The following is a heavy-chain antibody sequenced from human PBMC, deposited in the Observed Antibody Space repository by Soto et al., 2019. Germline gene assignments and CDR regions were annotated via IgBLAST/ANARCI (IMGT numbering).Heavy chain of an antibody. CDR2: INAGNGNT. D-gene: IGHD3-22*01. V-gene: IGHV1-3*01. J-gene: IGHJ6*02. CDR1: GYTFTSYA. Sequence: ASVKVSCKASGYTFTSYAMHWVRQAPGQRLEWMGRINAGNGNTKYSQMFQGRVTITRDTSASTAYMELSSLRSEDTAVYYCASTYYYDSSGYSSLYYYYGMDVWGQGTTVTVSS. CDR3: ASTYYYDSSGYSSLYYYYGMDV.